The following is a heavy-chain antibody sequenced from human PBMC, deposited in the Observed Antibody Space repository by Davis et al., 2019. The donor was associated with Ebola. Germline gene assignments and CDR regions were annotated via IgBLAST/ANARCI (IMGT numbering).Heavy chain of an antibody. CDR3: TTSVGSYYYYYYGMDV. Sequence: GGSLRLSCAASGFTFSNAWMSWVRHAPGKGLEWVGRIKSKTDGGTIDYAAPVKGRFTISRDDSKNTLYMQMKSLKTEDTAVYYCTTSVGSYYYYYYGMDVWGQGTTVTVSS. V-gene: IGHV3-15*01. J-gene: IGHJ6*02. CDR2: IKSKTDGGTI. D-gene: IGHD1-26*01. CDR1: GFTFSNAW.